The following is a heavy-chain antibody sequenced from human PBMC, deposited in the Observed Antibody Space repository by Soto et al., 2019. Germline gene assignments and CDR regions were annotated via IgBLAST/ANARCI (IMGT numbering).Heavy chain of an antibody. CDR2: ISNDGSNK. J-gene: IGHJ6*02. CDR3: AKVFFGSSWHLSHQYYYGMDV. V-gene: IGHV3-30*18. D-gene: IGHD6-13*01. CDR1: GFTFSSYG. Sequence: QVQLVESGGGVVQPGRSLRLSCAASGFTFSSYGMHWVRQAPGKGLEWVAVISNDGSNKYYADSVKGRFTISRDNSNKMLYLQMNSLRAEDTAIYYCAKVFFGSSWHLSHQYYYGMDVWGQGTTATVSS.